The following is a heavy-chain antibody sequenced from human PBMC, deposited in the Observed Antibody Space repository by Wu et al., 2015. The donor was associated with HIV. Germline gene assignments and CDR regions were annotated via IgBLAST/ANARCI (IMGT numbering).Heavy chain of an antibody. CDR3: ARNTDSVATSLYSLGV. CDR1: GDGFTSYA. CDR2: INPLFGTT. Sequence: QAQLVRLGAEVKKPGSSVKVTCKASGDGFTSYAVSWVRQAPGQGLEWMGGINPLFGTTKHAERFQDRVTFTTDESKSTAYMELSSLRSEDTAVYYCARNTDSVATSLYSLGVWGQGTTVTVSS. D-gene: IGHD5-12*01. J-gene: IGHJ6*02. V-gene: IGHV1-69*05.